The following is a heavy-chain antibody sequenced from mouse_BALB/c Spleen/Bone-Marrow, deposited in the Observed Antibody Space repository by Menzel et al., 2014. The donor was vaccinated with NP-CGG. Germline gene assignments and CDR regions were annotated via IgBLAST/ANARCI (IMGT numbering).Heavy chain of an antibody. CDR3: ASGTPATSYYGLDT. CDR1: GYTFTSYV. CDR2: INPYNGGI. V-gene: IGHV1-14*01. D-gene: IGHD1-2*01. Sequence: VQLQQSGPELVKPGASVKMSCKASGYTFTSYVIHWVRQKPGQGLEWIGYINPYNGGIKYNEKFKGKATLTSDKSSSTAYMELSSWTSEDSAVYYLASGTPATSYYGLDTWGQGLSATAS. J-gene: IGHJ4*01.